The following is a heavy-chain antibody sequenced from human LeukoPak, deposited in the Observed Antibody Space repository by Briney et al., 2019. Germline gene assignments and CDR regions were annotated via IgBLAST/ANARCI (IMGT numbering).Heavy chain of an antibody. D-gene: IGHD3-10*01. J-gene: IGHJ4*02. CDR2: ISWNSGSI. V-gene: IGHV3-9*01. CDR1: GFTFDDYA. CDR3: ARSLGSGSYPY. Sequence: GRSLRLSCAASGFTFDDYAMHWVRQAPGKGLEWVSGISWNSGSIGYADSVKGRFTISRDNAKNSLYLQMNSLRAEDTAVYYCARSLGSGSYPYWGQGTLVTVSS.